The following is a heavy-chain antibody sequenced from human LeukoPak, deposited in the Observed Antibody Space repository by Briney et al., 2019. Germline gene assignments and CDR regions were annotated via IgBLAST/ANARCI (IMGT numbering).Heavy chain of an antibody. CDR1: GGSINSSSYY. J-gene: IGHJ3*02. CDR2: IYYSGST. D-gene: IGHD2-2*01. V-gene: IGHV4-39*07. Sequence: SETLSLTCTVSGGSINSSSYYWGWIRQPPGKGLEWIGSIYYSGSTYYNPSLKSRVTISVDTSKNQFSLKLSSVTAADTAVYYCAGYCSSTSCFDAFDIWGQGTMVTVSS. CDR3: AGYCSSTSCFDAFDI.